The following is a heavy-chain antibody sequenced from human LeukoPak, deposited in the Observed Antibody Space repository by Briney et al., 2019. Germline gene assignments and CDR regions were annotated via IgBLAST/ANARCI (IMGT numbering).Heavy chain of an antibody. J-gene: IGHJ4*02. V-gene: IGHV3-23*01. CDR2: ISGSGGST. D-gene: IGHD1-26*01. CDR1: GFTFSSYA. Sequence: GGSLRLSCAASGFTFSSYAMSWVRQAPGKGLEWVAAISGSGGSTSYADSVKGRFTISRDNSKNTLYLQINSLRAEDTAVYYCAKDLRLFVSGSYFDYRGQGTLVTVSS. CDR3: AKDLRLFVSGSYFDY.